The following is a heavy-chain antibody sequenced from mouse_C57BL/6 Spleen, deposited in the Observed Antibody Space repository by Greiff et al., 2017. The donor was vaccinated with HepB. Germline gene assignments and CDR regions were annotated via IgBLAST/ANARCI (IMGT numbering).Heavy chain of an antibody. CDR2: ISYSGST. V-gene: IGHV3-8*01. D-gene: IGHD2-3*01. J-gene: IGHJ1*03. CDR1: GYSITSDY. Sequence: EVQRVESGPGLAKPSQTLSLTCSVTGYSITSDYWNWIRKFPGNKLEYMGYISYSGSTYYNPSLKSRISITRDTSKNQYYLQLNSVTTEDTATYYCARSYDGYYGNWYFDVWGTGTTVTVSS. CDR3: ARSYDGYYGNWYFDV.